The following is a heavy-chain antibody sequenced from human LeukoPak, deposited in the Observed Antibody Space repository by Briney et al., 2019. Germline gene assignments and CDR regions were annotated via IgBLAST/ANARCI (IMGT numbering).Heavy chain of an antibody. CDR2: IYPGDSDT. D-gene: IGHD1-26*01. CDR3: ARLFTLVGRHGLDV. J-gene: IGHJ6*02. V-gene: IGHV5-51*01. Sequence: PGESLNISCKSFGYSFTDHWVAWVRQMPGKGPEWMGIIYPGDSDTRYSPSFQGQVTISADRSAATAFLHVNSLKASDTAIYYCARLFTLVGRHGLDVWGQGTTVTVSS. CDR1: GYSFTDHW.